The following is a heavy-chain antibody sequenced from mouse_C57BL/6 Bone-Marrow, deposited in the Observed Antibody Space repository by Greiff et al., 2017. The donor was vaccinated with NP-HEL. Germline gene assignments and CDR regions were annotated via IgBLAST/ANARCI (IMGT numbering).Heavy chain of an antibody. V-gene: IGHV1-69*01. CDR1: GYTFTSYW. CDR3: ARPGRKYYLDN. J-gene: IGHJ2*01. CDR2: IDPSDSYT. Sequence: VQLQQPGAELVMPGASVKLSCKASGYTFTSYWMHWVKQRPGQGLEWIGEIDPSDSYTTYNQKFKGKSTLTVDKSSSTAYMQLSSLTSEDSAVYYCARPGRKYYLDNWGQGTTLTVSS.